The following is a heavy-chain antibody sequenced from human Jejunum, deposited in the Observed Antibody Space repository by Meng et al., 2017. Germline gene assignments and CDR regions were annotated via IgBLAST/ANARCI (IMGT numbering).Heavy chain of an antibody. CDR3: TADDASGYYYGPFDY. Sequence: GEPLKISCAASGFTFSSAWMTWVRQAPGRGLEWVGRIKSKSDGGTTDYGAPVKGRFTISRDDSINTLYLQMNSLKTEDTAVYYCTADDASGYYYGPFDYWGQGTLVTVSS. V-gene: IGHV3-15*01. J-gene: IGHJ4*02. D-gene: IGHD3-22*01. CDR2: IKSKSDGGTT. CDR1: GFTFSSAW.